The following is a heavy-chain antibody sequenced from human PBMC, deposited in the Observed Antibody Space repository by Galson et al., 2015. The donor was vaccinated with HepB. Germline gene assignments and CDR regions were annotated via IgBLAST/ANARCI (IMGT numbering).Heavy chain of an antibody. Sequence: SLRLSCAASGSTFDDYAMHWVRQAPGKGLEWVSGISWNSGSIGYADSVKGRFTISRDNAKNSLYLQMNSLRAEDTALYYCAKGRPPFVAGSNWFDPWGQGTLVTVSS. J-gene: IGHJ5*02. CDR2: ISWNSGSI. CDR1: GSTFDDYA. CDR3: AKGRPPFVAGSNWFDP. D-gene: IGHD6-19*01. V-gene: IGHV3-9*01.